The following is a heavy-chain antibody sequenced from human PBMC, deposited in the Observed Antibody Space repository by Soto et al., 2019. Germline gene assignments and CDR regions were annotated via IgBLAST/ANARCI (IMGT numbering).Heavy chain of an antibody. D-gene: IGHD2-21*01. CDR2: INYSGSS. CDR1: GGSISSRGFQ. J-gene: IGHJ4*02. Sequence: QLQLQESGPGLVKPSETLSLTCTVSGGSISSRGFQWGWIRQPPGKGLEWIGNINYSGSSYYNPTLKSRVTMSVDTSKNQFSLRLSSVTAADTAVYYCARMYCDGYEHFDFWGQGTLVTVSS. CDR3: ARMYCDGYEHFDF. V-gene: IGHV4-39*01.